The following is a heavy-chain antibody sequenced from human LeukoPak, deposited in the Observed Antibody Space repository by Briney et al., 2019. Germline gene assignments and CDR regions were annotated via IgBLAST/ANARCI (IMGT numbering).Heavy chain of an antibody. CDR1: GGSISSSSYY. CDR2: IYYSGST. Sequence: PSETLSLTCTVSGGSISSSSYYWGWIRQPPGKGLEWIGSIYYSGSTYYNPSLKSRVTISVDTSKNQFSLKLSSVTAADTAVFYCARREGYYYGSRNAFDIWGQGTMVTVSS. V-gene: IGHV4-39*01. D-gene: IGHD3-10*01. CDR3: ARREGYYYGSRNAFDI. J-gene: IGHJ3*02.